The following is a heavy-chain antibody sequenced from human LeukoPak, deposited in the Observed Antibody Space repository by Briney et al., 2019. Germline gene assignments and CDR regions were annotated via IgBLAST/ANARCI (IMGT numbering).Heavy chain of an antibody. CDR2: ISNGGGTK. J-gene: IGHJ4*02. D-gene: IGHD1-26*01. CDR1: GFTFSSDS. V-gene: IGHV3-48*02. Sequence: PGGSLRLSCAASGFTFSSDSMNWVRQAPGKGLEWVSYISNGGGTKHYADSVKGRFTISRDNAKNSLFLQMNSLTDEDTAVYYCSRGVSGIYSGSFVFDSWGQGTLVTVSS. CDR3: SRGVSGIYSGSFVFDS.